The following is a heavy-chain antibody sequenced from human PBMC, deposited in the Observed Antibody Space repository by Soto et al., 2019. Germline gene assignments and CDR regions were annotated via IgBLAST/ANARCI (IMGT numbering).Heavy chain of an antibody. CDR3: ARDQVHGAFN. D-gene: IGHD4-17*01. CDR2: ISNNGDNT. CDR1: GFIFSNYP. V-gene: IGHV3-64*02. J-gene: IGHJ4*02. Sequence: PGGSLRLACAASGFIFSNYPMHWVRQAPGQGLEYVSGISNNGDNTYYVDSVKGRFTTSRDNAKNSLYLQMNSLRAEDTAVYYCARDQVHGAFNWGQGTLVTVSS.